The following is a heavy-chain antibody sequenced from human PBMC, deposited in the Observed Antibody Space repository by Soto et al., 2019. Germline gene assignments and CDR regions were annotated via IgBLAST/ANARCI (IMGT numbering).Heavy chain of an antibody. D-gene: IGHD3-10*01. CDR2: IYWDDAA. J-gene: IGHJ5*02. V-gene: IGHV2-5*02. CDR1: GFSATTSGVG. CDR3: ARLIRGAFAYYVDP. Sequence: QITLKESGPPLVKPTQTLTLTCAFSGFSATTSGVGVAWLRQPPGKALEWLAVIYWDDAAQYRPSLKTRLTIIKDTPRHQVVLTRANMHPVYTGTYYCARLIRGAFAYYVDPWGQGTLVTVTS.